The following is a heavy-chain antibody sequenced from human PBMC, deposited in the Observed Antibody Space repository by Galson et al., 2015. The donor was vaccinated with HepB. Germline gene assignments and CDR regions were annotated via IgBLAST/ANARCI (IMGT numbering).Heavy chain of an antibody. D-gene: IGHD2-15*01. CDR3: AKGASGYCSGGSCYADAFDI. J-gene: IGHJ3*02. CDR1: GFTFDDYA. V-gene: IGHV3-9*01. CDR2: ISWNSGSI. Sequence: SLRLSCAASGFTFDDYAMHWVRQAPGNGLEWVSGISWNSGSIGYADSVKGRFTISRDNAKNSLYLQMNSLRAEDTALYYCAKGASGYCSGGSCYADAFDIWGQGTMVTVSS.